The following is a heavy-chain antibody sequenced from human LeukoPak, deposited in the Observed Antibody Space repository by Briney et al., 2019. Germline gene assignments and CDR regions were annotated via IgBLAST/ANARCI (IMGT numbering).Heavy chain of an antibody. CDR3: AIVAPSNGYCDY. V-gene: IGHV3-21*01. Sequence: GGSLRLSCAASGFTFSSYTMNWVRQAPGKGLEWVSSISSSGTNIYYADSLKGRFTISRDNAKNTLYLQMNSLTAEDTAVYYCAIVAPSNGYCDYWGQGTLVTVSS. CDR1: GFTFSSYT. D-gene: IGHD3-22*01. CDR2: ISSSGTNI. J-gene: IGHJ4*02.